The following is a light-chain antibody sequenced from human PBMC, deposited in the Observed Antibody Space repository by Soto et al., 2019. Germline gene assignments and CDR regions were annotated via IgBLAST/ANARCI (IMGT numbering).Light chain of an antibody. CDR3: QQRSSWPLT. CDR2: DAF. CDR1: QSVSSY. J-gene: IGKJ5*01. Sequence: EIVFTHSPATLSLSPGERATLSCRASQSVSSYLAWYQQKPGQAPRLLIYDAFNRATGIPARFSGSGSGTDFTLTISSLEPEDFAVYYCQQRSSWPLTFGQGTRLEIK. V-gene: IGKV3-11*01.